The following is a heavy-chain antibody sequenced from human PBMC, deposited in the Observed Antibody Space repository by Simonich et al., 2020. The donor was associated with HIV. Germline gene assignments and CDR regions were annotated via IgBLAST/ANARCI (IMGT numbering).Heavy chain of an antibody. D-gene: IGHD6-13*01. J-gene: IGHJ5*02. CDR2: IYYGGNT. CDR1: NGSISNYY. CDR3: ARGYSTSWYWFDP. V-gene: IGHV4-59*12. Sequence: QVQLQESGPGLVKPSETLSLTCTVSNGSISNYYWSWIRQPPGKGLECIGYIYYGGNTNYNSSLQRRVTMSLDTSKTQFSLKLSSVTAADTAVYYCARGYSTSWYWFDPWGQGTLVTVSS.